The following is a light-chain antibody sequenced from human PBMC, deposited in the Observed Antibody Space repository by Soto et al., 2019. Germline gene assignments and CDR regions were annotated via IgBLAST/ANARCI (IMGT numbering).Light chain of an antibody. CDR1: QSVSSSY. V-gene: IGKV3-20*01. CDR2: GAS. Sequence: EVVLTQSTGTLSLSPGERATLSCRASQSVSSSYLAWYQQKPGQAPRLLVYGASSRATGIPDRFSGSGSGTDFTLFINRLEPADFAVYYCQQYGSSPTFGGGTKVEIK. J-gene: IGKJ4*01. CDR3: QQYGSSPT.